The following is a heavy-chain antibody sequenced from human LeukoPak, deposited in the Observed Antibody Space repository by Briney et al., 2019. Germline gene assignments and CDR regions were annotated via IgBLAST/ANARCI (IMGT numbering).Heavy chain of an antibody. J-gene: IGHJ4*02. Sequence: PSQTLSLTCTVSGGSISSGGYYWSWIRQPPGKGLEWIGYIYHSGSTYYNPSLKSRVTISVDKSKNQFSLKLSSVTAADTAVYYCARAPGLVYFDYWGQGTLVTVSS. CDR3: ARAPGLVYFDY. V-gene: IGHV4-30-2*01. CDR1: GGSISSGGYY. CDR2: IYHSGST. D-gene: IGHD6-19*01.